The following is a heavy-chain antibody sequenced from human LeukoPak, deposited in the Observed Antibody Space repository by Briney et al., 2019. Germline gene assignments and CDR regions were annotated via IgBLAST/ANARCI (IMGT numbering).Heavy chain of an antibody. J-gene: IGHJ4*02. CDR2: ISSSSSYI. D-gene: IGHD5-24*01. CDR3: AKKRWLHSPFDY. CDR1: GFTFSSYS. Sequence: PGGSLRLSCAASGFTFSSYSMNWVRQAPGKGLEWVSSISSSSSYIYYADSVKGRFTISRDNAKNSLYLQMNSLRAEDTAVYYCAKKRWLHSPFDYWGQGTLVTVSS. V-gene: IGHV3-21*04.